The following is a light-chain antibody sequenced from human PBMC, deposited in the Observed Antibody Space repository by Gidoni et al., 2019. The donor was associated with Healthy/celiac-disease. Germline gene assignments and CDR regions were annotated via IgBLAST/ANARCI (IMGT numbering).Light chain of an antibody. CDR2: AAS. J-gene: IGKJ1*01. CDR3: QQSYSTPPT. V-gene: IGKV1-39*01. CDR1: QSISSY. Sequence: IPMNQAPSSLSASVGDRVTITCRASQSISSYLNWYQQKPGKAPKLLIYAASSLQSGVPSRFSGSGSGTDFTLTISSLQPEDFATYYCQQSYSTPPTFGQGTKVEIK.